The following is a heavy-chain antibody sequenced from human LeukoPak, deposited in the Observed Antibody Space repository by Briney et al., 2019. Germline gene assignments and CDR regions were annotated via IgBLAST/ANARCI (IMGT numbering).Heavy chain of an antibody. D-gene: IGHD2-15*01. CDR2: IWYDGSNK. V-gene: IGHV3-33*01. CDR3: ARAGRAAPTVYFDY. J-gene: IGHJ4*02. Sequence: GRSLRLSCAASGFTFSSYGMHWVRQAPGKGLEWVAVIWYDGSNKYYADSVKGRFTISRDNSKNTLYLQMNSLRAEDTAVYYCARAGRAAPTVYFDYWGQGTLVTVSS. CDR1: GFTFSSYG.